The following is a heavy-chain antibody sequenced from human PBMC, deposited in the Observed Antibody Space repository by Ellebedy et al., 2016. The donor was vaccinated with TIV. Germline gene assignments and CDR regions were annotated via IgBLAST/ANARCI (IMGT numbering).Heavy chain of an antibody. J-gene: IGHJ4*02. CDR3: ARTDPWQPIDD. V-gene: IGHV4-39*07. CDR1: GGSISDSDYY. Sequence: MPSETLSLTCTVSGGSISDSDYYWDWIRQPPGKGLEWIGSIHYRGSTYYNPSLKSRVTISVDTSKNQFSLNLSSVTAADTAVYYCARTDPWQPIDDWGQGILVSVSS. CDR2: IHYRGST. D-gene: IGHD2-21*02.